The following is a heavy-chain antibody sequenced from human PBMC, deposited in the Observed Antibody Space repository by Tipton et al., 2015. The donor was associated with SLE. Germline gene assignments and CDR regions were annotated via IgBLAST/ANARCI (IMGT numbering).Heavy chain of an antibody. CDR3: ARATGSGTFTRFDP. Sequence: LRLSCTVSGGSISSYYWSWIRQPPGQGLEWIGSIHSSGSTHYNPSLKSRVTISVDTSKSQFSLKLSSVTATDTALYYCARATGSGTFTRFDPWGQGTLVTVSS. V-gene: IGHV4-4*08. D-gene: IGHD3-10*01. CDR2: IHSSGST. J-gene: IGHJ5*02. CDR1: GGSISSYY.